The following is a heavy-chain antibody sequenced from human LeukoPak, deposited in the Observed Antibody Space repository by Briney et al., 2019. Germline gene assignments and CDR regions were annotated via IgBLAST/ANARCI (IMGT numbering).Heavy chain of an antibody. CDR2: IIPIFGST. J-gene: IGHJ6*03. V-gene: IGHV1-69*05. CDR1: AGSFSGQA. D-gene: IGHD3/OR15-3a*01. Sequence: SVKVSCKASAGSFSGQAVTWVRQAPGQGPECLGRIIPIFGSTEYAQKFQSRVTITTDKSATTAYMELTGLTSDDTAVYYCARGMRSHYYDFTGLYYYYMDVWGKGTTVTVSS. CDR3: ARGMRSHYYDFTGLYYYYMDV.